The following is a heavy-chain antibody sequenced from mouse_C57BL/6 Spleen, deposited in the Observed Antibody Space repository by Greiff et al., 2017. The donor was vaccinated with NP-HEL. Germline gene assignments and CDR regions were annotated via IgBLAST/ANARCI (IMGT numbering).Heavy chain of an antibody. CDR1: GYTFTDYY. CDR3: ARSLDGYYRFAY. V-gene: IGHV1-76*01. CDR2: IYPGSGNT. J-gene: IGHJ3*01. D-gene: IGHD2-3*01. Sequence: VQLQQSGAELVRPGASVKLSCKASGYTFTDYYINWVKQRPGQGLEWIARIYPGSGNTYYNEKFKGKATLTAEKSSSTAYMQLSSLTSEDSAVYFCARSLDGYYRFAYWGQGTLVTVSA.